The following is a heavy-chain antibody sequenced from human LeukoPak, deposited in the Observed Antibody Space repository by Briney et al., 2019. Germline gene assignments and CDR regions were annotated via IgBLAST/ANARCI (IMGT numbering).Heavy chain of an antibody. D-gene: IGHD1-26*01. V-gene: IGHV4-4*07. Sequence: SETLSLTCTVSGGSISSYYWSWIRQPAGKGLEWIGRIYTSGSTNYNPSLKSRVTMSVDTSKDQFSLKLSSVTAADTAVYYCARGGAAWELLGYYYYMDVWGKGTTVTVSS. CDR2: IYTSGST. CDR3: ARGGAAWELLGYYYYMDV. J-gene: IGHJ6*03. CDR1: GGSISSYY.